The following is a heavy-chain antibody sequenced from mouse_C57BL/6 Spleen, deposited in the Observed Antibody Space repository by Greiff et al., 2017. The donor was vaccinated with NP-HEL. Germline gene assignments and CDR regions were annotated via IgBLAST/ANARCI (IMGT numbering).Heavy chain of an antibody. CDR1: GYTFTDYY. Sequence: VQLQQSGPELVKPGASVKISCKASGYTFTDYYMNWVKQSHGKSLEWIGDINPNNGGTSYNQKFKGKATLTVDKSSSTAYMELRSLTSEDSAVYYCARSWLLPFAYWGQGTLVTVSA. V-gene: IGHV1-26*01. J-gene: IGHJ3*01. CDR3: ARSWLLPFAY. D-gene: IGHD2-3*01. CDR2: INPNNGGT.